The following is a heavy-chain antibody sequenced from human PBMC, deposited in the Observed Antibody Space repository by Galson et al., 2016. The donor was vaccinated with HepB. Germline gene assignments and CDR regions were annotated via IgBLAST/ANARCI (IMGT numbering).Heavy chain of an antibody. D-gene: IGHD2-15*01. CDR2: TYHTSNWYS. Sequence: CAISGDSVSSKSAAWNWIRHSPSRVLEWLGRTYHTSNWYSDYAVSVKSRITINPDTSKNQFSLQLNSVTPEDTAVYYCARGHLVVPFSFYFDYWGQGSLVTVSS. CDR3: ARGHLVVPFSFYFDY. CDR1: GDSVSSKSAA. V-gene: IGHV6-1*01. J-gene: IGHJ4*02.